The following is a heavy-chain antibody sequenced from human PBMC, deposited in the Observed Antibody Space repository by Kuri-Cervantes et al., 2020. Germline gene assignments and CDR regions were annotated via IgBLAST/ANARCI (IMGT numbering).Heavy chain of an antibody. CDR2: IYTSGST. CDR1: GGSISSYY. Sequence: SETLSLTCTVSGGSISSYYWSWIRQSAGKGLEWIGGIYTSGSTNYNPSLKSRVTMSVDTSKNQFSLKLSSVTAADTAVYYCARDVVLIAARPGVYYFYDDMDVWGQGTTVTVSS. J-gene: IGHJ6*02. V-gene: IGHV4-4*07. CDR3: ARDVVLIAARPGVYYFYDDMDV. D-gene: IGHD6-6*01.